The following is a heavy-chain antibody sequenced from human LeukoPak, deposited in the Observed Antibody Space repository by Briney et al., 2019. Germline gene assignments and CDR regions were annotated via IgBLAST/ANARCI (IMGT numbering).Heavy chain of an antibody. V-gene: IGHV3-48*03. CDR1: GFTFSSNE. Sequence: VGALRLSCVASGFTFSSNEMNWVRRAPGKGLGGVSYITSSASSIKYADSVKGRFTISRDNAKKSLYLQMNSLRAEDTAIYYCARAIGGSISVSGYWGRGTLVTVSS. J-gene: IGHJ4*01. D-gene: IGHD1-26*01. CDR2: ITSSASSI. CDR3: ARAIGGSISVSGY.